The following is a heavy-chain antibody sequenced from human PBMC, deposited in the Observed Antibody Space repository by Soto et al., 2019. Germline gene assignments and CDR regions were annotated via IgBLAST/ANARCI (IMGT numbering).Heavy chain of an antibody. CDR3: ARDMLGPRAFDY. CDR1: GFTFSSHW. Sequence: VQLVESGGGIVQPGGSLRLSCSVSGFTFSSHWMHWVRQAPGKGLVWVSRISTDGSRTTYADSVKGRVTISRDNAKNTLYLDMSSLRAEDTAVYYCARDMLGPRAFDYWGQGTRVTVSS. J-gene: IGHJ4*02. V-gene: IGHV3-74*01. D-gene: IGHD3-10*02. CDR2: ISTDGSRT.